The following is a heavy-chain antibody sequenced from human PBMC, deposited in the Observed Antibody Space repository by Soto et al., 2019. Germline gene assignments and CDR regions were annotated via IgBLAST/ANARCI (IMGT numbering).Heavy chain of an antibody. Sequence: QVQLVQSGAEVKKPGSSVKVSCKASGGTFSSYAISWVRQAPGQGLEWMGGIIPIFGTANYAKKFQGRVTITADGSARTAYMERSILRYEDTVVDYCASDNTYYYGWGNYWGGKNFDFVGQGTLVTVSS. D-gene: IGHD3-10*01. V-gene: IGHV1-69*01. J-gene: IGHJ4*02. CDR3: ASDNTYYYGWGNYWGGKNFDF. CDR2: IIPIFGTA. CDR1: GGTFSSYA.